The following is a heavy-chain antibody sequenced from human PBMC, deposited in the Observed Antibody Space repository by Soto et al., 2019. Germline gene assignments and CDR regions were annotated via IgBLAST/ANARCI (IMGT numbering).Heavy chain of an antibody. D-gene: IGHD3-22*01. CDR2: ISAYNGNT. CDR1: GYTFTSYG. J-gene: IGHJ4*02. Sequence: ASVKVSCKASGYTFTSYGISWVRQAPGQGLEWMGWISAYNGNTNYAQKLQGRVTMTTDTSTSTAYMELRSLRSDDTAAYYCARDPYGSSDMGFDYWGQGTLVTVSS. V-gene: IGHV1-18*04. CDR3: ARDPYGSSDMGFDY.